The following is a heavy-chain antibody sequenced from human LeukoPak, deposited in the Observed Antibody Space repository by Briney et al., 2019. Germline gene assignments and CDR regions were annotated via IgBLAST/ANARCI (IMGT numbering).Heavy chain of an antibody. V-gene: IGHV1-69*04. CDR2: IIPILGIA. D-gene: IGHD5-18*01. CDR1: GGTFSSYA. CDR3: ARDTAMAKGGYFDY. J-gene: IGHJ4*02. Sequence: ASVKVSCKASGGTFSSYAISWVRQAPGQGLEWMGRIIPILGIANYAQKFQGRVTITADKSTSTAYMELSSLRSEDTAVYYCARDTAMAKGGYFDYWGQGTLVTVSS.